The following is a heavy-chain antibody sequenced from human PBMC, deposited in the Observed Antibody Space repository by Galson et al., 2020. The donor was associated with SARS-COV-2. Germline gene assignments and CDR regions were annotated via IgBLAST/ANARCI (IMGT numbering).Heavy chain of an antibody. Sequence: SETLSLTCAVYGGSFSGYYWSWIRQPPGKGLEWIGEINHSGSTNYNPSLKSRVTISVDTSKNQFSLKLSSVTAADTAVYYCARGRYDFWSGYSLHNWFDPWGQGTLVTVSS. CDR3: ARGRYDFWSGYSLHNWFDP. CDR1: GGSFSGYY. D-gene: IGHD3-3*01. J-gene: IGHJ5*02. CDR2: INHSGST. V-gene: IGHV4-34*01.